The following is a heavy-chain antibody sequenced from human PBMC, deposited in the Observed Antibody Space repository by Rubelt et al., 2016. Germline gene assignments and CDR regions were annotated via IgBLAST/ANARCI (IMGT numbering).Heavy chain of an antibody. CDR3: ARHGQVQSGDAFDI. V-gene: IGHV5-51*01. CDR1: GCSFTSYW. Sequence: EVQLVQSGAEVKKPGESLKISCKGSGCSFTSYWIGWVRQMPGKGLEWMGIIYPGDSDTRYSPSFQARVTIWSDKSISTAYLQWGSRKASDTAMYYCARHGQVQSGDAFDIWGQGTMVTVSS. J-gene: IGHJ3*02. D-gene: IGHD1-26*01. CDR2: IYPGDSDT.